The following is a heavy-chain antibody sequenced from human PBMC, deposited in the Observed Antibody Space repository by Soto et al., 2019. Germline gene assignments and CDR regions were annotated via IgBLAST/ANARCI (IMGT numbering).Heavy chain of an antibody. CDR3: VRGGGGGLFDP. CDR2: INPKSGGT. D-gene: IGHD2-15*01. V-gene: IGHV1-2*02. CDR1: GYTFTYYY. Sequence: EASVKVSCKASGYTFTYYYIQWVRLAPGQGLEWMGWINPKSGGTSHAQKFQGRVTTTRDTSTSTVYMELSRLTAEDTAIYYCVRGGGGGLFDPWGQGTMVTVSS. J-gene: IGHJ5*02.